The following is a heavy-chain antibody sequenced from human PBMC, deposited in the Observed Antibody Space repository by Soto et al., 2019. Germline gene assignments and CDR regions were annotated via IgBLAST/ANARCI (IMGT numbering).Heavy chain of an antibody. CDR2: INPNRGGT. Sequence: ASVKVSCEESGYTINGYYMHWVRQEQGKGLEWMGRINPNRGGTNYAQKFQGWVTMTRDTTISTAYMERSRLRSDDTAVYYCARDLDSSGWYAHFDYWGQGTLVTVSS. D-gene: IGHD6-19*01. J-gene: IGHJ4*02. V-gene: IGHV1-2*04. CDR3: ARDLDSSGWYAHFDY. CDR1: GYTINGYY.